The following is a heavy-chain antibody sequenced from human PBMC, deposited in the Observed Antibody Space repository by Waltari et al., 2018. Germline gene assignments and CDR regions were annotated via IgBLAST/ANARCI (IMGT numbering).Heavy chain of an antibody. CDR2: IIPIVGTA. D-gene: IGHD6-13*01. V-gene: IGHV1-69*05. CDR1: GGTFSSYA. CDR3: AGSVVAAAEDYYYYYMDV. Sequence: QVQLVQSGAEVKKPGSSVKVSCKASGGTFSSYAISWVRQAPGQGLEWMGGIIPIVGTANYAQKFQGRVTITTDESTSTAYMELSSLRSEDTAVYYCAGSVVAAAEDYYYYYMDVWGKGTTVTVSS. J-gene: IGHJ6*03.